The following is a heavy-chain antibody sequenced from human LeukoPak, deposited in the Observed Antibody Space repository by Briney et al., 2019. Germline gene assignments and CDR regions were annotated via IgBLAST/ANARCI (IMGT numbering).Heavy chain of an antibody. CDR2: IYYSGST. D-gene: IGHD3-22*01. CDR3: ARRGTYYYDSSGYPLDY. J-gene: IGHJ4*02. V-gene: IGHV4-39*01. Sequence: DTLTLTSTVSDSAVSSSSYDWGGLRQPPGKGLEWIGSIYYSGSTYYNPSLKSRVTISVDTSKNQFSLKLSSVTAADTAVYYCARRGTYYYDSSGYPLDYWGQGTLVTVSS. CDR1: DSAVSSSSYD.